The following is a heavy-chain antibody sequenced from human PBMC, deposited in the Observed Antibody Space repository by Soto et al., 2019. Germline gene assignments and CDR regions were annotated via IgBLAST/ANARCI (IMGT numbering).Heavy chain of an antibody. CDR3: AKDLIDSRYCSGGSCYFDY. D-gene: IGHD2-15*01. V-gene: IGHV3-23*01. J-gene: IGHJ4*02. Sequence: GGSLRLSCAASGFTFSSYAMSWVRQAPGKGLEWVSAISGSGGSTYYEDSVKGRFTISRYNSKNTLYLQMNSLRAEDTAVYYCAKDLIDSRYCSGGSCYFDYWGPGTLVTVSS. CDR1: GFTFSSYA. CDR2: ISGSGGST.